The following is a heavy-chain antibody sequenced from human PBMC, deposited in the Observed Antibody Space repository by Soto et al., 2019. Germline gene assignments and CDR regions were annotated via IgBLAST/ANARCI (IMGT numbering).Heavy chain of an antibody. CDR1: GFTFSSYS. V-gene: IGHV3-48*02. D-gene: IGHD2-8*01. J-gene: IGHJ6*02. CDR3: ARARTNGVYYGMDV. Sequence: PGGSLRLSCAASGFTFSSYSMNWVRQAPGKGLEWVSYITSGSATRYYADSVKGRFTISRDNVKNSLYLQMNSLRDEDTAVYYCARARTNGVYYGMDVWGQGTTVTVSS. CDR2: ITSGSATR.